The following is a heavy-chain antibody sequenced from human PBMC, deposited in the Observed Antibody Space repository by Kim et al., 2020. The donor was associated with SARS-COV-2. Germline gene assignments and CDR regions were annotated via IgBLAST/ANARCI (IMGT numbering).Heavy chain of an antibody. J-gene: IGHJ6*04. CDR2: INPNSGGT. V-gene: IGHV1-2*02. CDR1: GYTFTGYY. D-gene: IGHD6-19*01. Sequence: ASVKVSCKASGYTFTGYYMHWVRQAPGQGLEWMGWINPNSGGTNYAQKFQGRVTMTRDTSISTAYMELSRLRSDDTAVYYCARLGMAVAGTYYYYGMDVWAKGTTVTVSS. CDR3: ARLGMAVAGTYYYYGMDV.